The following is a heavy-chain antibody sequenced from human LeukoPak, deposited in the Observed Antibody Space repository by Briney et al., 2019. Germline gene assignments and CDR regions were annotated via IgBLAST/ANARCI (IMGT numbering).Heavy chain of an antibody. CDR2: ISGSGGST. Sequence: GGSLRLSCVASGFTFSNYATNSVRQAPGKGLEWVSAISGSGGSTYYADSVKGRFTISRDNSKNTLYLQMNSLRAEDTAVYYCAKDPTRGYYDSSGSGGSDYWGQGTLVTVSS. V-gene: IGHV3-23*01. CDR3: AKDPTRGYYDSSGSGGSDY. CDR1: GFTFSNYA. J-gene: IGHJ4*02. D-gene: IGHD3-22*01.